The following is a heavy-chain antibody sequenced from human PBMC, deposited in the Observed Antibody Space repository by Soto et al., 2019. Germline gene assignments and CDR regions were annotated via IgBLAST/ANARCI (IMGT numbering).Heavy chain of an antibody. V-gene: IGHV3-30*18. D-gene: IGHD3-10*01. CDR2: ISYDGSNK. Sequence: QVQLVESGGGVVQPGRSLRLSCAASGFTFSSYGMHWVRQAPGKGLEWVAVISYDGSNKYYADSVKGRFTISRDNSKNTLYLQMNSLRAEATAVYYCAKDVAMVRGVDPDAFDIWGQGTMVTVSS. CDR1: GFTFSSYG. J-gene: IGHJ3*02. CDR3: AKDVAMVRGVDPDAFDI.